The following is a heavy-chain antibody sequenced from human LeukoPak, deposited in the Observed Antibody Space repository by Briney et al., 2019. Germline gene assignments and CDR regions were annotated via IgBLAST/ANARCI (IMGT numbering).Heavy chain of an antibody. V-gene: IGHV4-4*07. J-gene: IGHJ4*02. CDR1: GVSISSYY. CDR3: ARGALLWFGDRMEYYFDY. Sequence: SETLSLTCTVSGVSISSYYWSWIRQPAGKGLEWIGRIHTSGSTNYNPALKSRVTMSEDTSKNQFSLKLSSMTAADTAVYYCARGALLWFGDRMEYYFDYWGQGTLLTVSS. D-gene: IGHD3-10*01. CDR2: IHTSGST.